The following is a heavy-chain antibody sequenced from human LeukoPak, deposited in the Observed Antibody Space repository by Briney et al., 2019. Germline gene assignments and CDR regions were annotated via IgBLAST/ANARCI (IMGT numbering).Heavy chain of an antibody. D-gene: IGHD7-27*01. V-gene: IGHV4-39*07. Sequence: SETLSLTCSVSGGSISSSTYYWGWIRQPPGKGLEWIGSIYYSGSTYYNPSLKSRVTISVDTSKNQFSLKLSSVTAADTAVYYCARSHWGPFGSRIANWFDPWGQGTLVTVSS. CDR1: GGSISSSTYY. CDR3: ARSHWGPFGSRIANWFDP. J-gene: IGHJ5*02. CDR2: IYYSGST.